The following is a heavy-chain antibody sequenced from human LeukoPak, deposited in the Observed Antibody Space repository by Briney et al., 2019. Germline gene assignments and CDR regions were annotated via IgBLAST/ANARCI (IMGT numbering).Heavy chain of an antibody. Sequence: ASVKVSCKASGYTFTSYGISWVRQAPGQGLEWMGWISAYNGNTNYAQKLQGRVTMTTDTSTSTAYMELRSLRSDDTAVYYCARRGPEPKQQLVRDGYYYYGMDVWGQGTTVTVSS. V-gene: IGHV1-18*01. CDR2: ISAYNGNT. CDR3: ARRGPEPKQQLVRDGYYYYGMDV. J-gene: IGHJ6*02. CDR1: GYTFTSYG. D-gene: IGHD6-13*01.